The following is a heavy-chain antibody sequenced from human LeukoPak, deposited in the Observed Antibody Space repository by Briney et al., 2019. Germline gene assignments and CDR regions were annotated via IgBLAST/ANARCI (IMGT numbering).Heavy chain of an antibody. CDR3: AKAVRGGYCSGGSCWRSPFDY. Sequence: GGSLRLSCAASGFTFSSYAMSWVRQAPGKGLEWVSAISGSGGSTYYADSVKGRFTISRDNSKNTLYLQMNSLGAEDTAVYYCAKAVRGGYCSGGSCWRSPFDYWGQGTLVTVSS. J-gene: IGHJ4*02. D-gene: IGHD2-15*01. CDR1: GFTFSSYA. V-gene: IGHV3-23*01. CDR2: ISGSGGST.